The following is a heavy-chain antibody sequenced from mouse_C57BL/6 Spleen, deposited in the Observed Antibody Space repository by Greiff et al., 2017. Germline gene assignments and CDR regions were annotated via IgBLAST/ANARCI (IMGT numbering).Heavy chain of an antibody. CDR2: IDPSDSYT. V-gene: IGHV1-69*01. D-gene: IGHD1-1*01. Sequence: QVQLQQPGAELVMPGASVMLSCKASGYTFTSYWMHWVKQRPGQGLEWIGEIDPSDSYTNYNQKFKGKSTLTVDKSSSTAYMQLSSLTSEDSAVDYCARDYGSSSWYFDVWGTGTTVTVSS. CDR1: GYTFTSYW. J-gene: IGHJ1*03. CDR3: ARDYGSSSWYFDV.